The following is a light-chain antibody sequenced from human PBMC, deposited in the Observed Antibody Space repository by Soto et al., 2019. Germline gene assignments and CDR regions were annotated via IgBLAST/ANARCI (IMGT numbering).Light chain of an antibody. Sequence: QSVLTQPASVSGSPGQSITISCTGTSSDVGAYNYVSWYQQHPGTSPKLMIYDVSNRSSGVSNRFSGSKTGNTASQTISGLQAGDGAGYYCNFYAKPHTGPFGGGTKLTVL. CDR2: DVS. CDR1: SSDVGAYNY. CDR3: NFYAKPHTGP. J-gene: IGLJ2*01. V-gene: IGLV2-14*01.